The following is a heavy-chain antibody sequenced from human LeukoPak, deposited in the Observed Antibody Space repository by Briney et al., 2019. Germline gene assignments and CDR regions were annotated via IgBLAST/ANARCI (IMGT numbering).Heavy chain of an antibody. D-gene: IGHD6-19*01. CDR1: GGSISSSNW. CDR3: ARLGRKGGSGWPLSVNYYYMDV. Sequence: PSETLSLTCAVSGGSISSSNWWSWVRQPPGKGLEWIGEIYHSGSTNYNPSLKSRVTISVDKSKNQFSLKLSSVTAADTAVYYCARLGRKGGSGWPLSVNYYYMDVWGKGTTVTVSS. CDR2: IYHSGST. V-gene: IGHV4-4*02. J-gene: IGHJ6*03.